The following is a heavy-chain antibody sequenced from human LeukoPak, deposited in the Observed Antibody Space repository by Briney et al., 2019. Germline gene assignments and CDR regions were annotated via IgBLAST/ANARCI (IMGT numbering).Heavy chain of an antibody. J-gene: IGHJ4*02. CDR1: GFTFSSYG. Sequence: PGKSLKLSCAASGFTFSSYGMHWVRQAPGKGLEWVAVIWYDGSNKYYADSVKGRFTISRDNAKNSLYLQMNSLRAEDTAVYFCAREAWIWNYWGQGTLVTVSS. CDR3: AREAWIWNY. CDR2: IWYDGSNK. V-gene: IGHV3-33*01. D-gene: IGHD5-12*01.